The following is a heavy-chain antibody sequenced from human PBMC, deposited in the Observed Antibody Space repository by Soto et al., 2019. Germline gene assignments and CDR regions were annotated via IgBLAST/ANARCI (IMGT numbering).Heavy chain of an antibody. CDR2: IIPIFGTA. D-gene: IGHD3-22*01. Sequence: QVQLVQSGAEVKKPGSSVKVSCKASGGTFSSYAISWVRQAPGQGLEWMGGIIPIFGTANYAQKFQGRVTITADKSTSTAYMELSILRSEDMAVYYCAFGPLNYYDSSGYLTPPDYWGQGTLVTVSS. V-gene: IGHV1-69*06. CDR1: GGTFSSYA. CDR3: AFGPLNYYDSSGYLTPPDY. J-gene: IGHJ4*02.